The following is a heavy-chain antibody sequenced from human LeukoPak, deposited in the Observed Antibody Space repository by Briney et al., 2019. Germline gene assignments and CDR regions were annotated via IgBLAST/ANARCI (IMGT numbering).Heavy chain of an antibody. CDR2: MNPNSGNT. CDR3: ARSGVVVVPAVTHYYYYYYMDV. CDR1: GYTLTSYD. V-gene: IGHV1-8*01. Sequence: ASVKVSCKASGYTLTSYDINWVRQATGQGLEWMGWMNPNSGNTGYAQKFQGRVTMTRNTSISTAYMELSSLRSEDTAVYYCARSGVVVVPAVTHYYYYYYMDVWGKGTTVTVSS. J-gene: IGHJ6*03. D-gene: IGHD2-2*01.